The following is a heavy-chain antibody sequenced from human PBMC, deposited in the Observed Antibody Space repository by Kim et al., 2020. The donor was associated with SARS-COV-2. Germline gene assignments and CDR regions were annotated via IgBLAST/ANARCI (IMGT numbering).Heavy chain of an antibody. V-gene: IGHV3-23*01. Sequence: GGSLRLSCAASGFAFDTYAMSWVRQAPGKGLEWVSAFLYHSGTTYYADSVKGRFTISRDNSKNMLYLLMDSLRAEDTAVYYCVTAAQKFAPDRNFWGQGTLVTVSS. CDR2: FLYHSGTT. D-gene: IGHD3-22*01. CDR1: GFAFDTYA. CDR3: VTAAQKFAPDRNF. J-gene: IGHJ4*02.